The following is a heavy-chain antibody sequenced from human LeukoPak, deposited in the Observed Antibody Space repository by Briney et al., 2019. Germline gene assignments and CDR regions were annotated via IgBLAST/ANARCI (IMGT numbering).Heavy chain of an antibody. J-gene: IGHJ4*02. V-gene: IGHV3-74*01. CDR3: AKGEYCSSTSCYARFCDY. D-gene: IGHD2-2*01. CDR2: INDDGSDT. Sequence: GGSLRLSCAVSGFTFKLYWMHWVRQAPGKGPVWVSRINDDGSDTTYADSVKGRFTISRDDAKNMLFLQMNSLRAEDTAVYYCAKGEYCSSTSCYARFCDYWGQGTLVTVSS. CDR1: GFTFKLYW.